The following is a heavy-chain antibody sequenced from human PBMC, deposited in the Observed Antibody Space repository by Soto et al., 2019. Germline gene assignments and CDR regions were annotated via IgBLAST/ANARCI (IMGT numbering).Heavy chain of an antibody. V-gene: IGHV1-18*01. D-gene: IGHD3-22*01. J-gene: IGHJ4*02. CDR1: GYTFTNND. CDR3: AREGLLLLPDY. Sequence: QIQLVQSGTEVRKPGASAKVSCKTSGYTFTNNDVCWVRQTPGQGLEWMGWISPYSGKTNYARKFKGRVTMTTDTPTSTDYMELTSLTSDDTAVYYCAREGLLLLPDYWGQGTLVTVSS. CDR2: ISPYSGKT.